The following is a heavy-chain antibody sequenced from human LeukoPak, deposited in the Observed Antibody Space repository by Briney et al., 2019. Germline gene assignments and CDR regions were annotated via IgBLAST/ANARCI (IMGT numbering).Heavy chain of an antibody. CDR2: MNPNSGNT. CDR3: VRTLTIFDAFDI. CDR1: GYTFTSYD. D-gene: IGHD3-3*01. V-gene: IGHV1-8*01. J-gene: IGHJ3*02. Sequence: ASVKVSCKASGYTFTSYDINWVRQATGQGLEWMGWMNPNSGNTGYAQKFQGRVTMTRNTSISTAYMELSSLRSEDTAVYYCVRTLTIFDAFDIWGQGTMVTVSS.